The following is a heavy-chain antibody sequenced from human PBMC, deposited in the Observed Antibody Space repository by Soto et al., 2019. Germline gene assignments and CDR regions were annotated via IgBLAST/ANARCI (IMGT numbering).Heavy chain of an antibody. D-gene: IGHD3-3*01. CDR1: GGSVSTATYD. Sequence: SETLALTCTGYGGSVSTATYDWSWIRQPPGQRPEWIGYVYSSGNSDSNPSLKSRLTISIDMPKNQFSLTLTSVTAADTAVYYCARGPISGVHTKTYFYGMDVWG. J-gene: IGHJ6*01. CDR3: ARGPISGVHTKTYFYGMDV. CDR2: VYSSGNS. V-gene: IGHV4-61*01.